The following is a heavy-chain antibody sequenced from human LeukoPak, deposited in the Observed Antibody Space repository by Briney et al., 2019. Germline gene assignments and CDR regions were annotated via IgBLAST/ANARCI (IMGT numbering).Heavy chain of an antibody. D-gene: IGHD6-19*01. CDR2: IYYSGST. CDR1: GGSISSYY. Sequence: SETLSLTCTVSGGSISSYYWSWIRQPPGKGLEWIGYIYYSGSTNYNPSLKSRVTISVDTSKNQFSLKLGSVTAADTAVYYCAREGSIAVAGTVWGQGTLVTVSS. CDR3: AREGSIAVAGTV. J-gene: IGHJ4*02. V-gene: IGHV4-59*01.